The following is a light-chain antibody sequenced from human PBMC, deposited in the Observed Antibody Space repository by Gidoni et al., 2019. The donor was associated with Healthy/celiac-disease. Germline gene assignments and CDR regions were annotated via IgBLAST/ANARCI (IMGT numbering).Light chain of an antibody. CDR1: SSNIGSNT. CDR2: SNN. Sequence: QSVLTQPPSASGTPGQRVTISCSGSSSNIGSNTVNWYQQLPGTAPKLLIYSNNQRPSGVPDRFSGSKSGTSASLAISGLQSEDEADYYCATWDDSLWEGVFGGGTKLTVL. J-gene: IGLJ2*01. V-gene: IGLV1-44*01. CDR3: ATWDDSLWEGV.